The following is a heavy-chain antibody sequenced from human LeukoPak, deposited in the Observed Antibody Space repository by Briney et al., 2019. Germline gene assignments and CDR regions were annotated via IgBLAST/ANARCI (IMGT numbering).Heavy chain of an antibody. CDR2: IIPIFGTA. CDR1: GGTFSSYA. D-gene: IGHD6-19*01. CDR3: ARGDSSGWYYSVWFDP. V-gene: IGHV1-69*05. Sequence: SVKVSCKASGGTFSSYAISWVRQAPGQGLEWMGGIIPIFGTANYAQKFQGRVTMTRDTSISTAYMELSRLRSDDTAVYYCARGDSSGWYYSVWFDPWGQGTLVTVSS. J-gene: IGHJ5*02.